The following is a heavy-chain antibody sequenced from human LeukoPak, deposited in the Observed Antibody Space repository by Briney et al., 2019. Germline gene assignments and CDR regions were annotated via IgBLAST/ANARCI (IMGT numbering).Heavy chain of an antibody. CDR2: IDTRGSNK. J-gene: IGHJ4*02. CDR3: AKRGRYYFDQ. D-gene: IGHD1-1*01. CDR1: GFTFSNYE. Sequence: PGGSLRLSCVASGFTFSNYEIIWVRQAPGKGLEWISYIDTRGSNKYYADSVKGRFTISRDNAKNSVYLQMNSLRAEDTAVYYCAKRGRYYFDQWGQGTLVTVSS. V-gene: IGHV3-48*03.